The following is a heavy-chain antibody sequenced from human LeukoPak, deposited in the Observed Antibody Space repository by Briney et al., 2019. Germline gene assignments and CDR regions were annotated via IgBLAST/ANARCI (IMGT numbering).Heavy chain of an antibody. D-gene: IGHD1-26*01. CDR3: ARGGGSFQFDS. V-gene: IGHV3-53*01. CDR1: GFTFSKYG. CDR2: IYSGRST. J-gene: IGHJ4*02. Sequence: GGSLRLSCAASGFTFSKYGMSWVRQAPGKGLEWVSLIYSGRSTYYADSVKGRFTISRDNSKNTVYLQMNSLRAEDTAVYYCARGGGSFQFDSWGQGTLVTVSS.